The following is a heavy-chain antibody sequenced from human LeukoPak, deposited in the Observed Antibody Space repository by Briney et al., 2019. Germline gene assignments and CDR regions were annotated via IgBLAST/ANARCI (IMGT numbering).Heavy chain of an antibody. CDR1: GFTFSTYW. CDR2: ISYDGSNK. V-gene: IGHV3-30*18. D-gene: IGHD2-2*01. Sequence: GGSLRLSCAASGFTFSTYWMTWVRQAPGKGLEWVAVISYDGSNKYYADSVKGRFTISRDNSKNTLYLQMNSLRAEDTAVYYCAKARSRVVPAAADYWGQGTLSPSPQ. J-gene: IGHJ4*02. CDR3: AKARSRVVPAAADY.